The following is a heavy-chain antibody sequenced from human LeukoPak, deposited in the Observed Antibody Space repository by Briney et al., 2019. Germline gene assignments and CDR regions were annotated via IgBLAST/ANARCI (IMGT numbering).Heavy chain of an antibody. Sequence: PGRSLRLSCAASGFTFSSYGMRWVRQAPGKGLEWVAVISYDGSNKYYADSVKGRFTISRDNSKNTLYLQMNSLRAEDTAVYYCAKREAFHIWGQGTMVTVSS. V-gene: IGHV3-30*18. J-gene: IGHJ3*02. CDR1: GFTFSSYG. CDR2: ISYDGSNK. CDR3: AKREAFHI.